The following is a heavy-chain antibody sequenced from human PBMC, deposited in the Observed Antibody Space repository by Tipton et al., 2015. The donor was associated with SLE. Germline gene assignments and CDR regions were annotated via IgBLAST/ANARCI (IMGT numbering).Heavy chain of an antibody. J-gene: IGHJ6*02. V-gene: IGHV3-48*01. D-gene: IGHD2-8*01. CDR1: GFTFSSYS. CDR3: ARGLNPYYYYYGVDV. CDR2: ISSRGDTI. Sequence: SLRLSCAASGFTFSSYSMNWVRQAPGKGLEFVSYISSRGDTIYYAASVKGRFTISRDSGDNSLFLQMNSLRAEDTAVYYCARGLNPYYYYYGVDVWGQGTTVTVSS.